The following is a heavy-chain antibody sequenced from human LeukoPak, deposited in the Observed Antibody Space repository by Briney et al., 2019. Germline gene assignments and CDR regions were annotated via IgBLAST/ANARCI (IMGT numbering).Heavy chain of an antibody. J-gene: IGHJ5*02. CDR2: INPNSGGT. CDR1: GYTFTGYY. D-gene: IGHD6-13*01. V-gene: IGHV1-2*02. CDR3: ARDMYSSSWYDWFDP. Sequence: ASVKVSCKASGYTFTGYYRHWVRQAPGQGLEWMGWINPNSGGTNYAQKFQGRVTMTRDTSISTAYMELSRLRSDDTAVYYCARDMYSSSWYDWFDPWGQGTLVTVSS.